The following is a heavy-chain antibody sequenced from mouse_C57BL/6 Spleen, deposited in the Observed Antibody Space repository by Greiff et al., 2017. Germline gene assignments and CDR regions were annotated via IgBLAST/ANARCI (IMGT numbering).Heavy chain of an antibody. J-gene: IGHJ1*03. Sequence: EVQLQQSGPELVKPGASVKISCKASGYSFTGYYMNWVKQSPEKSLEWIGEINPSTGGTTYNQKFKAKATLTVDKSSSTAYMQLKSLTSEDSAVYYCARSELGRRENWYFDVWGTGTTVTVSS. CDR1: GYSFTGYY. V-gene: IGHV1-42*01. D-gene: IGHD4-1*01. CDR2: INPSTGGT. CDR3: ARSELGRRENWYFDV.